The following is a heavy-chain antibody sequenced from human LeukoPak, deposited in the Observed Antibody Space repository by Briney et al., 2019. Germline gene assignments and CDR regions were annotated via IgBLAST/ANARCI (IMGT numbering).Heavy chain of an antibody. CDR3: ARISLSGFWSTLNAFDI. J-gene: IGHJ3*02. CDR1: GYTFKNYG. Sequence: ASVKVSCKASGYTFKNYGISWVRQAPGQGLEWMGWISAYNGNTNYAQKFQGRVTMTTDTSTDTAYVEVRSPRSDDTALYYCARISLSGFWSTLNAFDIWGQGTMVAVSP. D-gene: IGHD5-12*01. V-gene: IGHV1-18*01. CDR2: ISAYNGNT.